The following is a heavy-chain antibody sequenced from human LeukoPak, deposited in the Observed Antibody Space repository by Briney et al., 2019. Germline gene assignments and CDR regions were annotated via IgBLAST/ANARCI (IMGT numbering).Heavy chain of an antibody. CDR3: TRGQQMVLWFDP. D-gene: IGHD6-13*01. V-gene: IGHV3-7*01. CDR1: GFAFSSHY. Sequence: PGGSLRLSCAASGFAFSSHYMTWVRQAPGKGLEWVATIKQSGSETYYVDSVKGRFTISRDDAKSSLYLQMNSLGVDDTAVYYCTRGQQMVLWFDPWGQGTLVAVS. J-gene: IGHJ5*02. CDR2: IKQSGSET.